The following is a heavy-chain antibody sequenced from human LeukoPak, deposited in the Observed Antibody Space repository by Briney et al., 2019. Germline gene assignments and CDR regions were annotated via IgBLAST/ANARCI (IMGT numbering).Heavy chain of an antibody. CDR1: GGSFSGYY. CDR3: ARASTGAVNYYGMDV. CDR2: INHSGST. J-gene: IGHJ6*02. D-gene: IGHD7-27*01. Sequence: SETLSLTCAVYGGSFSGYYWSWIRQPPGKGLEWIGEINHSGSTNYNPSLKSRVTISVDTSKNQFSLKLSSVTAADTAVYYCARASTGAVNYYGMDVWGQGTTVTVSS. V-gene: IGHV4-34*01.